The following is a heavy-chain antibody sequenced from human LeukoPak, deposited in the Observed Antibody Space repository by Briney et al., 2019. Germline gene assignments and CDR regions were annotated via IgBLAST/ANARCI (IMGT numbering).Heavy chain of an antibody. V-gene: IGHV4-4*07. Sequence: SETLSLTCTVSGGSISSYYWSWIRQPAGKGLEWIGRIYTSGSNNYNPSLKSRVTISVDKSKNQFSLKLSSVTAADTAVYYCARLRSIAAAVYYFDYWGQGTLVTVSS. CDR3: ARLRSIAAAVYYFDY. J-gene: IGHJ4*02. CDR1: GGSISSYY. CDR2: IYTSGSN. D-gene: IGHD6-6*01.